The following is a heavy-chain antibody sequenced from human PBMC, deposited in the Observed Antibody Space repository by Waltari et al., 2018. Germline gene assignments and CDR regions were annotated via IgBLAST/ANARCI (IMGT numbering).Heavy chain of an antibody. J-gene: IGHJ4*02. V-gene: IGHV3-7*01. Sequence: EVQVVESGGGLVQPGGSLRLSCSASGFTFSNHWMDWVRQAPGKGLEWVANIKYDGGEMHYVDSVRGRFTISRDNAWNSVYLQMDSLRADDTAVYYCARDGRNENTFDYWGRGTLVTVST. D-gene: IGHD2-8*01. CDR1: GFTFSNHW. CDR3: ARDGRNENTFDY. CDR2: IKYDGGEM.